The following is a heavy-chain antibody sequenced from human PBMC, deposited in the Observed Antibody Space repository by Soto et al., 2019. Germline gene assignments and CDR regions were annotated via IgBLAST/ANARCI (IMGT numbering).Heavy chain of an antibody. CDR1: GVSLTDYA. Sequence: PGGSLGLSCSASGVSLTDYAMSWVGQAPGKGLEWVSSISDSGTKTFYGDSVKGRFAISRDTSKNTVYMQMNNLRAEDTALFYCANDRLGIDDDWGQRAVVGDPS. J-gene: IGHJ4*01. CDR3: ANDRLGIDDD. CDR2: ISDSGTKT. V-gene: IGHV3-23*01.